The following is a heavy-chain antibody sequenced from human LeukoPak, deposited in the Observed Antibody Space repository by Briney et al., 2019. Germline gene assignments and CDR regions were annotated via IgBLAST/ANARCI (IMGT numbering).Heavy chain of an antibody. CDR3: ARQGSKQWLNDAFDI. J-gene: IGHJ3*02. CDR2: IYPGDSDT. V-gene: IGHV5-51*01. CDR1: GYSFTSYW. D-gene: IGHD6-19*01. Sequence: GESLKISCKGSGYSFTSYWIGWVRQMPGKGLEWMGIIYPGDSDTRYSPSFQGQVTISADKSISTAYLQWSSLKASDTAMYYCARQGSKQWLNDAFDIWGQGTMVTVSS.